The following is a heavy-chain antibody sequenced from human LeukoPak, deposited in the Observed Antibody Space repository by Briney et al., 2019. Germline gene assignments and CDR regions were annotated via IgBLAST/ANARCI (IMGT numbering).Heavy chain of an antibody. V-gene: IGHV1-18*01. J-gene: IGHJ4*02. CDR3: ARGDDYGDYWGFY. CDR1: GYTFTKYG. Sequence: ASVKVSCKASGYTFTKYGITWVRQAPGQGLEWMGWISTYNGNTNYAQKLQGRVTMTTDTSTSTAYMELRSLISDDAAVYYCARGDDYGDYWGFYWGQGTLVTVPA. CDR2: ISTYNGNT. D-gene: IGHD4-17*01.